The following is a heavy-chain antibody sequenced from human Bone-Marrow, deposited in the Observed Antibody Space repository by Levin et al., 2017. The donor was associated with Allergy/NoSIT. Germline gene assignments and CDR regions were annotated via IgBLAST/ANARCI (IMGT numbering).Heavy chain of an antibody. CDR3: ARVDDLLTGSGGAGYYFDL. J-gene: IGHJ4*01. Sequence: NASETLSLTCGVSGDSINSDRYYWNWIRQQPGKDLEWIVYIFHTGSTSYNPSLMSRATISLDTSQNQFSLTVKSLTAADTAVYYCARVDDLLTGSGGAGYYFDLWSQGTLVTVSS. V-gene: IGHV4-30-2*05. CDR1: GDSINSDRYY. CDR2: IFHTGST. D-gene: IGHD3-9*01.